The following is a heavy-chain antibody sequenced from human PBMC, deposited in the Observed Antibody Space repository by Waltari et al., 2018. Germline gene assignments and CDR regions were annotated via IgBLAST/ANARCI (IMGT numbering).Heavy chain of an antibody. CDR1: HGSISGYY. CDR2: TYPTGGP. J-gene: IGHJ4*02. Sequence: QVQLQESGPGLVKPSETLSLTCTVSHGSISGYYWRWIRQPAGKGLEWIGFTYPTGGPDYNPARKIRVTRSSDTSKNQVFLHLKSVTAADTAVFYCARHWNHDILADSFDLWGQGTRVTISS. V-gene: IGHV4-4*07. CDR3: ARHWNHDILADSFDL. D-gene: IGHD3-9*01.